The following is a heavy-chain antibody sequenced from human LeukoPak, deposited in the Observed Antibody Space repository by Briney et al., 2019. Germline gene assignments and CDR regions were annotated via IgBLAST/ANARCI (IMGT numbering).Heavy chain of an antibody. CDR2: ISTNGDIT. J-gene: IGHJ6*02. CDR3: VTDSYGMGV. CDR1: GFTFRSYA. Sequence: PGGSLRLSCSASGFTFRSYAMHWVRQAPGKGLECVSTISTNGDITYYADSVKGRFTISRDHSKNTLCLQMSSLRPEDTALYYCVTDSYGMGVWGQGPTVTVSS. V-gene: IGHV3-64D*09.